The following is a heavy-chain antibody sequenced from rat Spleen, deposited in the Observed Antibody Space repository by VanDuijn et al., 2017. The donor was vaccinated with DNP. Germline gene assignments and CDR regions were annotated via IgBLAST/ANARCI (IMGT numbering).Heavy chain of an antibody. D-gene: IGHD4-1*01. CDR2: IISTSGGST. Sequence: EVQLVESGGGLVQPGRSLKLSCAASGFTFSYYWMAWIRQVPGKGLEWIASIISTSGGSTYYRDSVKGRFTISRDNAKNILYLQIDSLRSEETATYDCARHMDTGPYYAMDLWGQGTSVSVSS. CDR3: ARHMDTGPYYAMDL. CDR1: GFTFSYYW. V-gene: IGHV5S13*01. J-gene: IGHJ4*01.